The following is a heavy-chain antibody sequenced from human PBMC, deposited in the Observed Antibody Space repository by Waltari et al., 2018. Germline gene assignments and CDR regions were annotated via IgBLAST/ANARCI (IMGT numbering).Heavy chain of an antibody. CDR3: ARDRGRGLYLDS. D-gene: IGHD2-15*01. Sequence: QLQLQESGPGLVKLSGTLSLTCAVSGDSMSSTYWWSWVRQPPGKGLEWIGQVHGSGKTNYNPSFASRVTVSLDTPNNQFSLRVTSVTAADSAIYYCARDRGRGLYLDSWGPGTLVAVSP. CDR2: VHGSGKT. CDR1: GDSMSSTYW. V-gene: IGHV4-4*02. J-gene: IGHJ4*02.